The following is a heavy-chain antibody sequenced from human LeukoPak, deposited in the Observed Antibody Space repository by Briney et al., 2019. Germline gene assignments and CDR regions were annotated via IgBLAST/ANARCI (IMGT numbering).Heavy chain of an antibody. V-gene: IGHV4-30-2*01. CDR2: IYHSGST. Sequence: PSETLSLTCAVSGGSISSGGYSWSWIRQPPGKGLEWIGYIYHSGSTYYNPSLKSRVTISVDRSKNQFSLKLSSVTAADTAVYYCASSKDYGDSPLDYWGQGTLVTVSS. J-gene: IGHJ4*02. CDR1: GGSISSGGYS. CDR3: ASSKDYGDSPLDY. D-gene: IGHD4-17*01.